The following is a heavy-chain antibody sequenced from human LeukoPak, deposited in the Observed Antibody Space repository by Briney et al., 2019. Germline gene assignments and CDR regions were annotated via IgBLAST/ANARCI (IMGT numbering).Heavy chain of an antibody. J-gene: IGHJ4*02. CDR3: SRYVDTPLDY. CDR2: IRSKANSYAT. D-gene: IGHD5-18*01. V-gene: IGHV3-73*01. CDR1: GFTFSGSS. Sequence: GGSLRLSCAASGFTFSGSSIHWVRQASGKGLEWVGRIRSKANSYATAYAASVAGRFTVSRDGSQNTAYPQMNSLKTEDAAVYYCSRYVDTPLDYWGQGALVTVSS.